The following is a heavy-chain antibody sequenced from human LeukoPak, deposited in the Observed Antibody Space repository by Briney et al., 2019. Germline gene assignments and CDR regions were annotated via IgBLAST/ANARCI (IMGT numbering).Heavy chain of an antibody. CDR1: GGSISSYY. J-gene: IGHJ2*01. Sequence: SETLSLTCTVSGGSISSYYWSWIRQPPGKGLEWIGYIYYSGSTNYNPSLKSRVTISVDTSKNQFSLKLSSVTAADTAVYYCARVPNWAYWYFDLWGRGTLVTVSS. D-gene: IGHD7-27*01. V-gene: IGHV4-59*01. CDR2: IYYSGST. CDR3: ARVPNWAYWYFDL.